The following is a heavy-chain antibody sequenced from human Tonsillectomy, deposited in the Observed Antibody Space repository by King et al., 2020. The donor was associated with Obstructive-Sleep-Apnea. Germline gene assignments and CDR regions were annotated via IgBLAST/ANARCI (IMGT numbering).Heavy chain of an antibody. V-gene: IGHV3-30*18. CDR1: GFTFSSYG. Sequence: VQLVESGGGVVQPGRSLRLSCAASGFTFSSYGMHWVRQAPGKGLEWVAVISYDGSNKYYADSVKGRFTISRDNSKNTLYLQMNSLRAEDTAVYYCAKDLDVVVPAAMDPPTWFDPWGQGTLVTVSS. CDR3: AKDLDVVVPAAMDPPTWFDP. CDR2: ISYDGSNK. D-gene: IGHD2-2*01. J-gene: IGHJ5*02.